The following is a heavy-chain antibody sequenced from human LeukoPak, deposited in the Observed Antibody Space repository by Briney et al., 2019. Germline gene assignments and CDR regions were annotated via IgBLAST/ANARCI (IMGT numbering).Heavy chain of an antibody. Sequence: GGSLRLSCAASGFTFSSYEMNWVRQAPGKGLEWVSYISSSGSTIYYADSVKGRFTISRDNAKNSLYLQMNSLRAEDTAVYYCARETSGGYYDSSGPPDAFDIWGQGTMVTVSS. D-gene: IGHD3-22*01. V-gene: IGHV3-48*03. CDR1: GFTFSSYE. CDR2: ISSSGSTI. CDR3: ARETSGGYYDSSGPPDAFDI. J-gene: IGHJ3*02.